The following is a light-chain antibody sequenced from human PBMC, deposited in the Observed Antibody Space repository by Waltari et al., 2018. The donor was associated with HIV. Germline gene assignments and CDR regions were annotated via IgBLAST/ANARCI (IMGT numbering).Light chain of an antibody. CDR3: TSYTATDTLI. V-gene: IGLV2-14*01. CDR2: EVT. J-gene: IGLJ2*01. CDR1: SSDFGFYNY. Sequence: QSALTQPASVSGSPGQSITISCPGTSSDFGFYNYVSCYQQVPGKVPKVIIYEVTSRPSGVSNRVAGSKSGSTASLTISDLQVEDEADYYCTSYTATDTLIFGGGTKVTVL.